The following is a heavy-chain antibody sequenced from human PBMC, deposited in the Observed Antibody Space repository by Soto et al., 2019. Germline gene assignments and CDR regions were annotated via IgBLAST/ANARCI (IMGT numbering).Heavy chain of an antibody. CDR2: VYYGGGT. CDR3: ARHGLTAYMAYYFDF. D-gene: IGHD3-16*01. CDR1: GGSLRGYS. V-gene: IGHV4-59*08. Sequence: SETLSLTCTVSGGSLRGYSWSWIRQSPGRGLEWIGSVYYGGGTYYSPSLKSRISLSVDTSNNQFSLTLTSVTAADTAVYFCARHGLTAYMAYYFDFWGQGTLVTVSS. J-gene: IGHJ4*02.